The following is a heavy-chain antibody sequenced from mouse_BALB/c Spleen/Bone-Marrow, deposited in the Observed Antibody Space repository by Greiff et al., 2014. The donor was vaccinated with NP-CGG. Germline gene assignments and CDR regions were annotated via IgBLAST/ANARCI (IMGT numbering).Heavy chain of an antibody. V-gene: IGHV4-1*02. Sequence: EVQLQESGGGLVQPGGSLKLSCAASGFDFSRYWMSWVRQAPGKGLEWIGEINPYSSTINYTPSLKDKFIISRDNAKNTLYLQMSKVRSEDTALYYCARGAYYAMDYWGQGTSVTVSS. CDR1: GFDFSRYW. CDR2: INPYSSTI. CDR3: ARGAYYAMDY. J-gene: IGHJ4*01.